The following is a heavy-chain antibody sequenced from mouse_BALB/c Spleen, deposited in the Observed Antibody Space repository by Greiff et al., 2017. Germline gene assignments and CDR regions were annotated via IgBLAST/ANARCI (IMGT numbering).Heavy chain of an antibody. J-gene: IGHJ2*01. Sequence: VQLQQSGAELAKPGASVKMSCKASGYTFTSYWMHWVKQRPGQGLEWIGYINPSTGYTEYNQKFKDKATLTADKSSSTAYMQLSSLTSEDSAVYYCAIGGNPFDYRGQGTTLTVSS. V-gene: IGHV1-7*01. D-gene: IGHD2-1*01. CDR3: AIGGNPFDY. CDR1: GYTFTSYW. CDR2: INPSTGYT.